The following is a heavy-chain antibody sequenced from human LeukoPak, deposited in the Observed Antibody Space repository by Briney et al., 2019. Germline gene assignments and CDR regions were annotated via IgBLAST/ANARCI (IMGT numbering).Heavy chain of an antibody. CDR1: GGSFSGYY. CDR2: INHSGST. Sequence: SETLSLTCAVYGGSFSGYYWSWIRQPPGKGLEWIGEINHSGSTNYNPSLKSRVTISVDTSKNQFSLKLSSVTAADTAVYYCARGSGHYGSGSYYTPWGQGTLVTVSS. J-gene: IGHJ5*02. CDR3: ARGSGHYGSGSYYTP. V-gene: IGHV4-34*01. D-gene: IGHD3-10*01.